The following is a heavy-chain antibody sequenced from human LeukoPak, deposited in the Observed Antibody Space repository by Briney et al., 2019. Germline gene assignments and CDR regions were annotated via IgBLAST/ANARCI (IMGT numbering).Heavy chain of an antibody. D-gene: IGHD3-22*01. CDR3: ARGFHLPSSSDYYYGI. CDR2: INHSGST. CDR1: GGSFSVYY. V-gene: IGHV4-34*01. J-gene: IGHJ3*02. Sequence: PSETLSLTCAVYGGSFSVYYWSGIRQPPGKGLEWIGEINHSGSTNYNPSLKSRVTISVDTSKNQFSLKLSSVTAADTAVYYCARGFHLPSSSDYYYGIWGQGTMVTVSS.